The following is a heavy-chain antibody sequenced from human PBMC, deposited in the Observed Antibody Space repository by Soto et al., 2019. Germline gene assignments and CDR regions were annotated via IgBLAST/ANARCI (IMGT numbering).Heavy chain of an antibody. CDR2: IYYSGRT. CDR3: ARHVGSGYCDYVDAFDI. D-gene: IGHD4-17*01. V-gene: IGHV4-39*01. CDR1: GGSISSSSYY. Sequence: QLQLQESGPGLVKPSETLSLTCTVSGGSISSSSYYWGWIRQPPGKGLEWIGSIYYSGRTYYNPSLKSRVAISVDTSKNQFSLNLSSVTAEDKAVYYCARHVGSGYCDYVDAFDIWGQGTMVTVSS. J-gene: IGHJ3*02.